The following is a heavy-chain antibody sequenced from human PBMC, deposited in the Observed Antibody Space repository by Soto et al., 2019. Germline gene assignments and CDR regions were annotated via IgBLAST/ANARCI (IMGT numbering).Heavy chain of an antibody. V-gene: IGHV3-33*01. CDR2: IWYDGSNK. CDR1: GFTFSSYG. D-gene: IGHD3-22*01. J-gene: IGHJ4*02. CDR3: ARDHYYDSSGYPGYLDY. Sequence: GGSLRLSCAASGFTFSSYGMHWVRQAPGKGLEWVAVIWYDGSNKYYADSVKGRFTISRDNSKNTLYLQMNSLRAEDTAVYYCARDHYYDSSGYPGYLDYWGQGTLVTVSS.